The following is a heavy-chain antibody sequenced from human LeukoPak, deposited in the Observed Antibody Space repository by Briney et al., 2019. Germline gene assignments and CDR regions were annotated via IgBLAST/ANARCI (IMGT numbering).Heavy chain of an antibody. CDR3: AKDMGGLDYYDSSGYYLPDY. V-gene: IGHV3-9*01. CDR1: GFTFDDYA. D-gene: IGHD3-22*01. CDR2: ISWNSGSI. Sequence: PGRSLRLSCAASGFTFDDYAMHWVRQAPGKGLEWVSGISWNSGSIGYADSVKGRFTISRDNAKNSLYLQMNSLRAEDTALYYCAKDMGGLDYYDSSGYYLPDYWGQRTLVTVSS. J-gene: IGHJ4*02.